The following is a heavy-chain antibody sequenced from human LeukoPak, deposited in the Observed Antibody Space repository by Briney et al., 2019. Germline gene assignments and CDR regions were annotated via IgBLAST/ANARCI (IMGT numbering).Heavy chain of an antibody. CDR1: GYTFTASY. CDR2: INPNSGST. CDR3: ARDSRYSTNWYDY. Sequence: ASVKLSCKAAGYTFTASYIHWVRQAPGQGLEWMGGINPNSGSTNYPQKLQGRVTMTRDTSITTAYMELSSLRSDDTAVYYCARDSRYSTNWYDYWGQGNLVTVSS. D-gene: IGHD6-13*01. V-gene: IGHV1-2*02. J-gene: IGHJ5*01.